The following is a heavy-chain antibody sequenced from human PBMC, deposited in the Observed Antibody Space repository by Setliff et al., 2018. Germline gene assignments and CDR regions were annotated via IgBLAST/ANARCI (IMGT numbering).Heavy chain of an antibody. Sequence: KPGGSLRLSCAASGFTFSYAWMHWVRQAPGKRLEWVGRSKSKTAGGAIDCAAPVKGRFTISRDDSKNTLYLQMSSLKTEDTAMYYCTTDRAACSGSSCYNGFDVWGQGTMVTVSS. V-gene: IGHV3-15*07. CDR3: TTDRAACSGSSCYNGFDV. J-gene: IGHJ3*01. CDR2: SKSKTAGGAI. CDR1: GFTFSYAW. D-gene: IGHD2-2*02.